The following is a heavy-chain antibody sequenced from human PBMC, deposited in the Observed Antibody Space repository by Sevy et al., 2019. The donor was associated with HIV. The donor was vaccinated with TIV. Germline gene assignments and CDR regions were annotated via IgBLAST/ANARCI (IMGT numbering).Heavy chain of an antibody. V-gene: IGHV4-34*01. D-gene: IGHD2-15*01. CDR1: GGSFSGYY. J-gene: IGHJ3*02. CDR3: ARHCTVSSCSHAFDI. CDR2: INHSGGT. Sequence: SETLSLTCAVYGGSFSGYYWSWIRQPPGKGLEWIGEINHSGGTNYNPSLKSRVAISVDTSKNHFSLKLNSVTAADTAVYYCARHCTVSSCSHAFDIWGQRTMVTVSS.